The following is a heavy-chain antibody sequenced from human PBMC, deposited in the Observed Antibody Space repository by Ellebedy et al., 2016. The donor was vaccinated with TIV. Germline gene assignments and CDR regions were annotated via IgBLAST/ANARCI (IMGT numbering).Heavy chain of an antibody. CDR3: ARVPGVVVSYHWYFDL. Sequence: SETLSLTCTVSGGSISSYYWSWIRQPPGKGLEWIGYIYYSGSTNYNPSLKSRVTISVDTSKNQFSLKLSSVTAADTAVYYCARVPGVVVSYHWYFDLWGRGTLVTVSS. D-gene: IGHD2-21*01. V-gene: IGHV4-59*01. CDR2: IYYSGST. J-gene: IGHJ2*01. CDR1: GGSISSYY.